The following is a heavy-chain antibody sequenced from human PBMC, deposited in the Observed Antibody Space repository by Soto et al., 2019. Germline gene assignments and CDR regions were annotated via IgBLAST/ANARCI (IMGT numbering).Heavy chain of an antibody. CDR2: ISWNSGSI. CDR1: GFTFDDYA. J-gene: IGHJ5*02. V-gene: IGHV3-9*01. Sequence: GGSLRLSCAASGFTFDDYAMHWVRQAPGKGLEWVSGISWNSGSIGYADSVKGRFTISRDNAKNSLYLQMNSLRAEDTALYYCAKDRTSIAACGGFDPWGQGTLVTVSS. CDR3: AKDRTSIAACGGFDP. D-gene: IGHD6-6*01.